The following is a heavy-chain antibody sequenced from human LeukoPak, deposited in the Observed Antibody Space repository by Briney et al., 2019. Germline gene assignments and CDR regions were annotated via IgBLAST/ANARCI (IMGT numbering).Heavy chain of an antibody. Sequence: PSETLSLTCAVSGGSISSSNWWSWVRQPPGKGLEWIGEIYHSGSTNYNPSLKSRVTISVDKSKNQFSLKLSSVTAADTAVYYCARSLGDFWSGYLDYWGQGTLVTVSS. J-gene: IGHJ4*02. CDR1: GGSISSSNW. CDR2: IYHSGST. V-gene: IGHV4-4*02. CDR3: ARSLGDFWSGYLDY. D-gene: IGHD3-3*01.